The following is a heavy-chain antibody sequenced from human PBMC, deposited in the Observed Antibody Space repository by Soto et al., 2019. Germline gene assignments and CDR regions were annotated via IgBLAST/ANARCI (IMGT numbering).Heavy chain of an antibody. CDR1: GGSISSSSYY. CDR2: IYYSGST. V-gene: IGHV4-39*01. CDR3: ARQGAQFLYDSSGYFVPRDYFDY. Sequence: PSETLSLTCTVSGGSISSSSYYWGWIRQPQGKGLEWIGSIYYSGSTYYNPSLKSRVTISVDTSKNQFSLKLSSVTAADTVVYYCARQGAQFLYDSSGYFVPRDYFDYWGQGTLVTVSS. J-gene: IGHJ4*02. D-gene: IGHD3-22*01.